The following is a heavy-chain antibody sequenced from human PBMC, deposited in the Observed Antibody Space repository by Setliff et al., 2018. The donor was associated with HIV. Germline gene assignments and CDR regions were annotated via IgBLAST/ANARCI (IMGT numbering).Heavy chain of an antibody. CDR3: ARALRGFHGSGTQFYYYLDV. D-gene: IGHD3-10*01. J-gene: IGHJ6*03. CDR1: GYIFTSYD. Sequence: ASVKVSCKASGYIFTSYDVNWVRQAPGQGLEWMRWMDPNNGHTTYAQNFQGRVTITRDTSVGTAYMELSSLRSEDTAVYYCARALRGFHGSGTQFYYYLDVWGKGTTVTVSS. CDR2: MDPNNGHT. V-gene: IGHV1-8*03.